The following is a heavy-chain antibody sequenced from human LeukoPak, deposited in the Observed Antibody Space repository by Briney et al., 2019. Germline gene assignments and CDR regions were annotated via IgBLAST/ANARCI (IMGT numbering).Heavy chain of an antibody. J-gene: IGHJ4*02. CDR1: GFTFSSYW. D-gene: IGHD1-26*01. Sequence: GGSLRLSCAASGFTFSSYWMSWVRQAPGKGLEWVANIKQDGSEKYYVDSVKGRFTISRDNSKNTLFLQMNSLRAEDTAVYYCAKDRVPRELLPADYWGQGTLVTVSS. V-gene: IGHV3-7*01. CDR2: IKQDGSEK. CDR3: AKDRVPRELLPADY.